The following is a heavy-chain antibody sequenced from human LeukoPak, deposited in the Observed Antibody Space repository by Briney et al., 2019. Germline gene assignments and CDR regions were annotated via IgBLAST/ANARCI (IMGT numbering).Heavy chain of an antibody. Sequence: PSETLSLTCTVSGGSISSYHWSWIRQPPGKGLECIGYIYHSGSTNYNPSLKSRVTISVDTSKNQFSLKLSSVTAADTAVYYCARARNYYDSSDYYYEGDAFDIWGQGTMVTVSS. J-gene: IGHJ3*02. CDR1: GGSISSYH. D-gene: IGHD3-22*01. CDR2: IYHSGST. CDR3: ARARNYYDSSDYYYEGDAFDI. V-gene: IGHV4-59*01.